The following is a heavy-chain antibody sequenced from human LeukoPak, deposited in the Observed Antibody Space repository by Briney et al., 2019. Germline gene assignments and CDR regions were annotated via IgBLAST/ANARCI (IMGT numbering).Heavy chain of an antibody. CDR1: GYTITGYY. D-gene: IGHD1-1*01. CDR3: GRDRHWNQGNFDY. CDR2: INPNNGGT. V-gene: IGHV1-2*02. Sequence: ASVKVSCKVFGYTITGYYIHWVRQAPGQGLEWMGWINPNNGGTNSAQKFQGRVTMTRDTSIGTAYMKLNRLTYDDTAVYYCGRDRHWNQGNFDYWGQGTLVTVSS. J-gene: IGHJ4*02.